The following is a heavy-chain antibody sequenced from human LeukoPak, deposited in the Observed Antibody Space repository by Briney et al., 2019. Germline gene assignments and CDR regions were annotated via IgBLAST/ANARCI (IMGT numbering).Heavy chain of an antibody. CDR2: VYYSVSA. V-gene: IGHV4-31*03. J-gene: IGHJ3*02. CDR1: GGSISGGGYY. Sequence: SQTLSLTCTVSGGSISGGGYYWSWIRQHPGEGLEWVWCVYYSVSAYYNPSLKSRVTISVDTSKNQFYLKLSSVTAADTAVYYCARSEPRSPIKSPTYYYDSTRADDAFDIWGQGTMVTVSS. CDR3: ARSEPRSPIKSPTYYYDSTRADDAFDI. D-gene: IGHD3-22*01.